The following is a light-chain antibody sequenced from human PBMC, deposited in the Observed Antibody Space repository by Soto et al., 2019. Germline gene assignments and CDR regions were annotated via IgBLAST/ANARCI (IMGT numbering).Light chain of an antibody. Sequence: VFTQSPVTLSLSTGQRATLSCRATQSFRGLLAWYQQKPGQAPRLLIYDAYNRATGIPPRFSGSGSGTDFTLTISSLEPEDSAVYYCQQRHMWPITFGQGTRLEIK. CDR3: QQRHMWPIT. V-gene: IGKV3-11*01. J-gene: IGKJ5*01. CDR1: QSFRGL. CDR2: DAY.